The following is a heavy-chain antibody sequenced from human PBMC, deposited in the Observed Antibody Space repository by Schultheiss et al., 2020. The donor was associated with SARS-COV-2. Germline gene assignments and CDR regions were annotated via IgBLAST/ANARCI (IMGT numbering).Heavy chain of an antibody. Sequence: SETLSLTCTVSGGSISSYYWSWIRQPPGKGLEWIGYIYYSGSTNYNPSLKSRVTISVDTSKNQFSLKLSSVTAADTAVYYCAREDYGDAFDIWGQGTMVTVSS. V-gene: IGHV4-59*01. CDR3: AREDYGDAFDI. J-gene: IGHJ3*02. D-gene: IGHD4-17*01. CDR2: IYYSGST. CDR1: GGSISSYY.